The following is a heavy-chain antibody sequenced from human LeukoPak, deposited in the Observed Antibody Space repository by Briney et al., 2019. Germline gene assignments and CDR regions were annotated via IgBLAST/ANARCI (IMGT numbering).Heavy chain of an antibody. CDR3: ARVTTVTTAPDAFDI. CDR1: GGSFSGYY. CDR2: INHSGST. J-gene: IGHJ3*02. Sequence: SETLSLTCAVYGGSFSGYYWSWIRQPPGKGLEWIGEINHSGSTNYNPSLKSRVTISVDTSENQFSLKLSSVTAADTAVYYCARVTTVTTAPDAFDIWGQGTMVTVSS. D-gene: IGHD4-11*01. V-gene: IGHV4-34*01.